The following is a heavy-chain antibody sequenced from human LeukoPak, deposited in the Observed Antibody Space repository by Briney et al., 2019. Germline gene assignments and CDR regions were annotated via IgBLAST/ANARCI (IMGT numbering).Heavy chain of an antibody. CDR3: AKDGRIAAAGSYYYGMDV. Sequence: GGSLRLSCATSGFTFSHYGMHWVRQAPGKGLDWVAVTWNGKNDKYYADSVKGRFTISRDNSKNTLYLQMNSLRAEDTAVYYCAKDGRIAAAGSYYYGMDVWGQGTTVTVSS. CDR1: GFTFSHYG. D-gene: IGHD6-13*01. V-gene: IGHV3-30*02. CDR2: TWNGKNDK. J-gene: IGHJ6*02.